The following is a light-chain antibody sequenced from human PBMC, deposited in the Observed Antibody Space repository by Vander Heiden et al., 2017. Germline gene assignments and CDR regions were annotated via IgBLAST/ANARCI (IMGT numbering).Light chain of an antibody. J-gene: IGKJ2*01. CDR3: KGYASSLYT. Sequence: LVLTQSPGTLSLSPGERATLSCRASQSVSSSYLAWYQQKPGQAPRLLIYGASSRATGIPDRSSASGSGTDFTLTISRLGPEDFAVYSCKGYASSLYTFGQGTKLEMK. CDR2: GAS. V-gene: IGKV3-20*01. CDR1: QSVSSSY.